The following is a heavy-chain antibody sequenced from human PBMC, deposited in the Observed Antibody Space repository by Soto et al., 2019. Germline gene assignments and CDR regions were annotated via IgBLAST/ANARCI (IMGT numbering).Heavy chain of an antibody. CDR2: IYYSGST. Sequence: QVQLQESGPGLVKPSETLSLTCTVSGGSISNYYWSWLRQPPGKRLESIGYIYYSGSTNYNPSLKRRVTMAVDTSKNQVSLKLTSVTAADTAVYYCARANYFDYWGQGVLVIVSS. CDR1: GGSISNYY. V-gene: IGHV4-59*08. CDR3: ARANYFDY. J-gene: IGHJ4*02.